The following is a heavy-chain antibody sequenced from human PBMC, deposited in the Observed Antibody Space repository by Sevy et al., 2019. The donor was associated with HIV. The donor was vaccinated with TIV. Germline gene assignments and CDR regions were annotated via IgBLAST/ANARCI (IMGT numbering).Heavy chain of an antibody. CDR1: GFTFSDYY. CDR2: LSSSSSYT. CDR3: ARGGASIVVVPAANWFDP. Sequence: GGSLRLTCAASGFTFSDYYMSWIRRAPGKGLEWVSYLSSSSSYTNYADSVKGRFTISRDNAKNSLYLQMNSLRAEDTAVYYCARGGASIVVVPAANWFDPWAQGTLVTVSS. J-gene: IGHJ5*02. D-gene: IGHD2-2*01. V-gene: IGHV3-11*06.